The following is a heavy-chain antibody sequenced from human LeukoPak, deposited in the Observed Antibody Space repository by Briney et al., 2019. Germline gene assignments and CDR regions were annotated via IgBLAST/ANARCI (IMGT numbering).Heavy chain of an antibody. CDR2: VKEDGSEK. D-gene: IGHD3-10*01. CDR1: EFTFSGFW. CDR3: ARDRGVLD. J-gene: IGHJ4*02. Sequence: GGSLRLSRAASEFTFSGFWMSWVRQAPGKGLEWVATVKEDGSEKYYVDSVKGRFIISRDNAKNSLFLQMNSLRAEDTAVYYCARDRGVLDWGQGTLVTVSS. V-gene: IGHV3-7*03.